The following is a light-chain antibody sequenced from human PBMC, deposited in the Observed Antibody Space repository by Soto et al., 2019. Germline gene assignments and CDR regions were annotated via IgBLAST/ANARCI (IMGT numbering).Light chain of an antibody. J-gene: IGKJ1*01. CDR3: QQYGSSPPFT. CDR1: QSVSSSY. CDR2: GAS. Sequence: ELVLTQSPGTLSLSPGERATLSCRASQSVSSSYLAWYQQKPGQAPRLLIYGASSRATGIPDRFGGSGSGTDFTLTISRLEPEDFAVYYCQQYGSSPPFTFGQGTKVDIK. V-gene: IGKV3-20*01.